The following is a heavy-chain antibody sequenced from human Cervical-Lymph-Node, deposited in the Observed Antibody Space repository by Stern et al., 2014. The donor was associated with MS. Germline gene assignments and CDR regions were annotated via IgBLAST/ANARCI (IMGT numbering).Heavy chain of an antibody. CDR2: IKQDGSEK. Sequence: EVQLVESGGGLVQPGGSLRLSCAASGFTFSSYWMSWVRQAPGKGLEWVANIKQDGSEKYYVDSVKGRFTISRDNAKNSLYLQMNSLRAEDTAVYYCARDNYDFWIGATCFDYWGQGTLVTVSS. CDR3: ARDNYDFWIGATCFDY. D-gene: IGHD3-3*01. V-gene: IGHV3-7*01. CDR1: GFTFSSYW. J-gene: IGHJ4*02.